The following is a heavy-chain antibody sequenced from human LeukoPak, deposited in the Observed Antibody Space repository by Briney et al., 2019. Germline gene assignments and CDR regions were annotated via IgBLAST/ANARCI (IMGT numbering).Heavy chain of an antibody. CDR1: AFTFGDYA. Sequence: PGGSLRLSCTASAFTFGDYAMSWVRQAPGKGLEGVGFIRSKAYGGTTEYAASVKGGITISRDDSKSIAYLQMNSLKTEDTAVYYCARNRDIVATICFGYWGQGTRVTVSS. V-gene: IGHV3-49*04. CDR2: IRSKAYGGTT. D-gene: IGHD5-12*01. CDR3: ARNRDIVATICFGY. J-gene: IGHJ4*02.